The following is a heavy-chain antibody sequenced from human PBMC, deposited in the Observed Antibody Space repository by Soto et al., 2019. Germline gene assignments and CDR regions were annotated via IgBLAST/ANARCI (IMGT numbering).Heavy chain of an antibody. J-gene: IGHJ4*02. CDR1: GFTISGFY. CDR3: ARDTFGGAYDFLH. D-gene: IGHD3-3*01. CDR2: ICSGGST. V-gene: IGHV3-66*01. Sequence: EVQLVESGGGLVQPGGSLRLSCAASGFTISGFYMTWVRQAPGKGLQWVAVICSGGSTYYADSVKGRFTISRDNSKNTLYLEMNSLRAEDTAVYYCARDTFGGAYDFLHGGQGTLVTVSS.